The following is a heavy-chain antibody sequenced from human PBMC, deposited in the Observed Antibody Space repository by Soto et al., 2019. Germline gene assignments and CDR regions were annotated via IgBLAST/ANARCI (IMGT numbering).Heavy chain of an antibody. J-gene: IGHJ5*02. Sequence: PGGSLRLSCAASGFTFSNYGMNWVRQAPGKGLQWISSISSSGDYINYADSVKGRFTISRDNAKNSLFLQMNSLRAEDTAVYYCASLIPYCSGASCYNWFDPWGQGT. CDR2: ISSSGDYI. D-gene: IGHD2-15*01. CDR3: ASLIPYCSGASCYNWFDP. V-gene: IGHV3-21*01. CDR1: GFTFSNYG.